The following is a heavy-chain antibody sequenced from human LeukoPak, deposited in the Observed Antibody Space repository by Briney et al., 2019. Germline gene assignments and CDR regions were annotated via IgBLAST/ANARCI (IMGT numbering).Heavy chain of an antibody. J-gene: IGHJ6*02. CDR3: AKDVYDILTGPIWYYGMDV. CDR1: GFTFSSYG. D-gene: IGHD3-9*01. V-gene: IGHV3-30*18. CDR2: ISYDGSNK. Sequence: GGSLRLSCAASGFTFSSYGMHWVRQAPGKGLEWVAVISYDGSNKYYADSVKGRFTISRDNSKNTLYLQMNSLRAEDTAVYYCAKDVYDILTGPIWYYGMDVWGQETTVTVSS.